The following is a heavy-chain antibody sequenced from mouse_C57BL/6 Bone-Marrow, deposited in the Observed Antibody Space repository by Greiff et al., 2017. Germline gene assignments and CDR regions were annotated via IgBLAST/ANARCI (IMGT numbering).Heavy chain of an antibody. V-gene: IGHV1-55*01. D-gene: IGHD1-1*01. Sequence: QVQLQQPGAELVKPGASVKMSCKASGYTFTSYWITWVKQRPGQGLEWIGDIYPGSGSTNYNEKFKSKATLTVDTSSSTAYMQLSILTSEDSAVYYCARPPSYGSSSHDYYAMDYWGQGTSVTVSS. CDR2: IYPGSGST. J-gene: IGHJ4*01. CDR1: GYTFTSYW. CDR3: ARPPSYGSSSHDYYAMDY.